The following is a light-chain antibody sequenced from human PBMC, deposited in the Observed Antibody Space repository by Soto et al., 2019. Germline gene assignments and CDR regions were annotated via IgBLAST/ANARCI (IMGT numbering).Light chain of an antibody. V-gene: IGKV1-33*01. CDR3: QHYDNLSLT. J-gene: IGKJ4*01. CDR1: QGITNY. CDR2: DAS. Sequence: DIQLAQSPSSLSASIGDRVTFSCQASQGITNYLYWFQQKPGKAPSLLIYDASNLQTGVPSRFSGSGFGTDFNLTISSLQPEDVATYFWQHYDNLSLTFGGGTKVEI.